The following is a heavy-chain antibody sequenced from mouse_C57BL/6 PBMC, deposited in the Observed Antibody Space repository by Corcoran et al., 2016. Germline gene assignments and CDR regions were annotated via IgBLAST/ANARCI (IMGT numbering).Heavy chain of an antibody. CDR3: ARHFTTVVATSFDY. Sequence: QVQLQQSGAELMKPGASVKLSCKATGYTFTGYWIEWVKQRPGHGLEWIGEILPGGGSTNYNEKFKGKATFTADTSSNTAYMQLSSLTTEDSAIYYCARHFTTVVATSFDYWGQGTTLTVSS. CDR2: ILPGGGST. D-gene: IGHD1-1*01. CDR1: GYTFTGYW. J-gene: IGHJ2*01. V-gene: IGHV1-9*01.